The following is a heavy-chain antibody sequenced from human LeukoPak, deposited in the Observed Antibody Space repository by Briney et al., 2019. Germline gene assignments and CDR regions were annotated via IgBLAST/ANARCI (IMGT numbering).Heavy chain of an antibody. CDR1: GYTFTIYY. Sequence: ASVKVSYKASGYTFTIYYIHWVRQAPGQGLEWMGLINPSGGSTNYAQKFQGRVTMTRDTSTSTVYMELSSLRSEDTAFYYCAKGNRAVIMGGPDFDYWGQGTLVTVSA. D-gene: IGHD3-10*01. CDR3: AKGNRAVIMGGPDFDY. V-gene: IGHV1-46*01. J-gene: IGHJ4*02. CDR2: INPSGGST.